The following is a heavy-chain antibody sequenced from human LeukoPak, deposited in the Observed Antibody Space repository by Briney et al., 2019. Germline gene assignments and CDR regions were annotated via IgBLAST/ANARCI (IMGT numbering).Heavy chain of an antibody. CDR3: ARAGYQLLSVRYYYMDV. Sequence: SETLSLTCTVSGGSISSYYWSWIRQPPGKGLEWIGYIYYSGSTNYNPSLKSRVTISVDTSKNQFSLKLSSVTAADTAVYYCARAGYQLLSVRYYYMDVWGKGTTVTVSS. V-gene: IGHV4-59*01. CDR1: GGSISSYY. D-gene: IGHD2-2*01. J-gene: IGHJ6*03. CDR2: IYYSGST.